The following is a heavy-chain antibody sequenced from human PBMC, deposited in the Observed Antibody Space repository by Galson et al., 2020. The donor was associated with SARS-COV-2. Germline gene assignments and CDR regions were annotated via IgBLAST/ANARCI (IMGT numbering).Heavy chain of an antibody. CDR2: ISYDGSNK. V-gene: IGHV3-30*04. Sequence: QLGESLKISCAASGFTFSSYAMHWVRQAPGKGLEWVAVISYDGSNKYYADSVKGRFTISRDNSKNTLYLQMNSLRAEDTAVYYCARVNSGSYYGAFDIWGQGTMVTVSS. D-gene: IGHD1-26*01. CDR3: ARVNSGSYYGAFDI. CDR1: GFTFSSYA. J-gene: IGHJ3*02.